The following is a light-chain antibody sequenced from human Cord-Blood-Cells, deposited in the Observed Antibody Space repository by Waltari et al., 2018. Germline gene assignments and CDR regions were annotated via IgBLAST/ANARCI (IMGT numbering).Light chain of an antibody. V-gene: IGLV3-1*01. Sequence: SYELTQSPSVSVSPGQTARLTCSGDKLGDQYAVWYQPKPVPSPVLVIYQDSKRPSGIPERFSCSNSGNTATLTISGTQAMDEADYYCQAWDSSTYVFGTGTKVTVL. CDR1: KLGDQY. J-gene: IGLJ1*01. CDR2: QDS. CDR3: QAWDSSTYV.